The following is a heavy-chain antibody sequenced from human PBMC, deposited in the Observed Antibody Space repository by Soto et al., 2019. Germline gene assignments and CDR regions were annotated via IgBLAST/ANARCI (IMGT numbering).Heavy chain of an antibody. CDR3: ARGAQYRSGNSYLDY. CDR2: IYHSGST. D-gene: IGHD3-10*01. Sequence: PSETLSLTCAVSGYFIASGYYWGWIRQPPGKGLEWIGSIYHSGSTFYNPSLKSRVTLSLDMSNNHFSLKLASVTAADTAVYYCARGAQYRSGNSYLDYWGQGTPVTVSS. J-gene: IGHJ4*02. V-gene: IGHV4-38-2*01. CDR1: GYFIASGYY.